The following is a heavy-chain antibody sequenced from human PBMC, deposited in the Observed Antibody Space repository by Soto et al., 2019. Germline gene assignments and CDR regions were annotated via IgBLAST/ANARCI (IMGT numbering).Heavy chain of an antibody. CDR2: IIPIVETP. Sequence: QVQLVQSGAEVKKPGSSMKVSCKASGGTFNSYDINWVRQAPGQGLEWMGGIIPIVETPKYAQKFQGRVTITADESTNTVYMELSSQRSEDTAMYYCARLSRPNYYDTSGFFKDNWFDPWGQGTLVTVYS. V-gene: IGHV1-69*01. CDR1: GGTFNSYD. D-gene: IGHD3-22*01. J-gene: IGHJ5*02. CDR3: ARLSRPNYYDTSGFFKDNWFDP.